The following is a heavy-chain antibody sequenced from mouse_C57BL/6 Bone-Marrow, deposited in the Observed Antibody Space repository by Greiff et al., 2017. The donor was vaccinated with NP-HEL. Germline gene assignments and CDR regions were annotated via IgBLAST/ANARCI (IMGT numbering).Heavy chain of an antibody. D-gene: IGHD3-2*02. CDR3: ARFDSSGYAFRYAMDY. CDR1: GYTFTSYW. J-gene: IGHJ4*01. Sequence: QVQLKQPGAELVRPGTSVKLSCKASGYTFTSYWMHWVKQRPGQGLEWIGVFDPSDSYTNYNQKFKGKATLTVDTSSSTVYMQLSSLTSEDSAVYDCARFDSSGYAFRYAMDYWGQGTSGTVSS. CDR2: FDPSDSYT. V-gene: IGHV1-59*01.